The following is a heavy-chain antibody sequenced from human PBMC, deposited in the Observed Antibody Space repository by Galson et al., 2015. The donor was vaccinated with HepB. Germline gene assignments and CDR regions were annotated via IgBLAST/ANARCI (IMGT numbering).Heavy chain of an antibody. J-gene: IGHJ2*01. CDR1: GFSLSTSGVG. CDR3: ARPAYSSSWYVPPLIPDWYPDL. V-gene: IGHV2-5*02. CDR2: IYWDDEK. D-gene: IGHD6-13*01. Sequence: PALVKPTQTLTLTCTFSGFSLSTSGVGVGWIRQPPGKALEWLAIIYWDDEKRYSPSLKSRLTNTTDTSRNQVVLTMTNMDPVDTATYYCARPAYSSSWYVPPLIPDWYPDLWRRGPLVTVSS.